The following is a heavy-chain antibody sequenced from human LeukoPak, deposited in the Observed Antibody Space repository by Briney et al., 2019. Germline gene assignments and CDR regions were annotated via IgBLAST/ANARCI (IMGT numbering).Heavy chain of an antibody. J-gene: IGHJ4*02. Sequence: GGSLRLSCAASGFTFSSYEMNWVRQAPGKGLEWVAHISTSSSTIYYADSVKGRFTISRDNANNSLYLQMNSLRAEDTAVYYCARESYDSSGYYFGRNWGQGTLVTVSS. V-gene: IGHV3-48*03. D-gene: IGHD3-22*01. CDR3: ARESYDSSGYYFGRN. CDR2: ISTSSSTI. CDR1: GFTFSSYE.